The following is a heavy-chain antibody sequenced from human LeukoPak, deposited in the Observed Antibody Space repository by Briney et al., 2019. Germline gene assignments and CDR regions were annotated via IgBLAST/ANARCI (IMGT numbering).Heavy chain of an antibody. D-gene: IGHD3-10*01. V-gene: IGHV3-30*02. Sequence: GGSLRLSCAASGFTFSSYGMHWGRQAPGKGLEWVAFIRYDGSNKYYADPVKGRFTISRDNSKNTLYLQMNSLRAEDTAMYYCAKDWGDYGSGSYYRNWFDPWGQGTLVTVSS. CDR2: IRYDGSNK. J-gene: IGHJ5*02. CDR3: AKDWGDYGSGSYYRNWFDP. CDR1: GFTFSSYG.